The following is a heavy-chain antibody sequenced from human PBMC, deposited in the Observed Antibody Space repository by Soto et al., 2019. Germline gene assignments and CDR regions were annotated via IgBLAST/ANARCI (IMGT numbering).Heavy chain of an antibody. CDR2: LSPYNGNT. Sequence: GASVKVSCKTSGYTFTNYGVSWVRQAPGQGLEWMGWLSPYNGNTDYAQKLQGRVTMTTDTSTRTAYMELRSLRSDDTAVYYCARGGVGHCSGGSCPNNWFDPWGQGTLVTVSS. CDR3: ARGGVGHCSGGSCPNNWFDP. J-gene: IGHJ5*02. CDR1: GYTFTNYG. D-gene: IGHD2-15*01. V-gene: IGHV1-18*01.